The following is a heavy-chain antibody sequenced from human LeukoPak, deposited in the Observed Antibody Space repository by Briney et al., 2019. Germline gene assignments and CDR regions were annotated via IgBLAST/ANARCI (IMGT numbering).Heavy chain of an antibody. Sequence: SLRLSCAASGFTFDDYAMHWVRQAPGKGLEWVSGISWNSGSIGYADSVKGRFTISRDNAKNSLYLQMNSLRAEDTALYYCAKDNSYDSSGEIDYWGQGTLVTVSS. D-gene: IGHD3-22*01. CDR3: AKDNSYDSSGEIDY. CDR1: GFTFDDYA. CDR2: ISWNSGSI. V-gene: IGHV3-9*01. J-gene: IGHJ4*02.